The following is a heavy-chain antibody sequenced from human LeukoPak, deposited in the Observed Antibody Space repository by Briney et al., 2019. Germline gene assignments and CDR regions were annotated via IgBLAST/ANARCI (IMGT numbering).Heavy chain of an antibody. V-gene: IGHV3-23*01. D-gene: IGHD3-10*01. CDR1: GFTFSNSG. CDR3: AASKPYYYGSGSYRGY. J-gene: IGHJ4*02. Sequence: GGSLRLSCAASGFTFSNSGMSWVRQAPGKGLEWVSAINNGDGTTYYADSVKGRFTISRDNSKNTLYLQMNSLRAEDTAVYYCAASKPYYYGSGSYRGYWGQGTLVTVSS. CDR2: INNGDGTT.